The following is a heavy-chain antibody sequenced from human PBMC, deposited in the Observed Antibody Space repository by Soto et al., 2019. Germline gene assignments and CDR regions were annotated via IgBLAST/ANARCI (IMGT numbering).Heavy chain of an antibody. Sequence: QVQLVQSGAEVKKPGASVKVSCKASGYTFTSYGISWVRQAPGQGLEWMGWISAYNGNTNYAQKLQGRPTMTTDTPTSTAYMELRSLRSDDTAVYYCARDVYYDILTVHYYYYYGMDVWGQGTTVTVSS. J-gene: IGHJ6*02. CDR2: ISAYNGNT. V-gene: IGHV1-18*01. CDR3: ARDVYYDILTVHYYYYYGMDV. D-gene: IGHD3-9*01. CDR1: GYTFTSYG.